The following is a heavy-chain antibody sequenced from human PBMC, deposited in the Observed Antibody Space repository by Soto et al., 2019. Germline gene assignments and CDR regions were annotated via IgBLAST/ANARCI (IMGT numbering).Heavy chain of an antibody. CDR2: MNPNSGNT. V-gene: IGHV1-8*01. Sequence: QVQLLQSGAEVKNPGASVKVSCKASGYTFTSYDINWVRQATGQGLEWMGWMNPNSGNTGYAQKFQGRVTMTSNTSISTAYMELSSLRSEDTAVYYCARRVTTSYAFDIWGQGTMVTVSS. CDR1: GYTFTSYD. CDR3: ARRVTTSYAFDI. D-gene: IGHD4-17*01. J-gene: IGHJ3*02.